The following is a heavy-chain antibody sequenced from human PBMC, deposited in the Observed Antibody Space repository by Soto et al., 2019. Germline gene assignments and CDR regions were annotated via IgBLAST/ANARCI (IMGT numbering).Heavy chain of an antibody. D-gene: IGHD6-13*01. CDR2: ISSSGSTI. CDR1: GFTFCDYY. J-gene: IGHJ5*02. V-gene: IGHV3-11*01. Sequence: GGSLRPSCAASGFTFCDYYMSWIRRAPGKGLEWVSYISSSGSTIYYADSVKGRFTISRDNAKNSLYLQMNSLRAEDTAVYYCARGWQQLVLANWFDPWGQGTLVTVSS. CDR3: ARGWQQLVLANWFDP.